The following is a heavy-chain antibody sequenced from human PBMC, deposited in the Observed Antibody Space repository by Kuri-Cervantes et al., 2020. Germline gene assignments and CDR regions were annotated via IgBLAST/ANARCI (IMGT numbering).Heavy chain of an antibody. Sequence: GESLKISCEVSGLTFSNAWMSWVRQAPGKGLEWVGRVKSKTDGGTTDYAAPVKGRFTISRDDSENTLYLQMNSLRAEDTAVYYCARVVGGATLNAAYWGQGTLVTVSS. CDR1: GLTFSNAW. J-gene: IGHJ4*02. D-gene: IGHD1-26*01. CDR3: ARVVGGATLNAAY. V-gene: IGHV3-15*01. CDR2: VKSKTDGGTT.